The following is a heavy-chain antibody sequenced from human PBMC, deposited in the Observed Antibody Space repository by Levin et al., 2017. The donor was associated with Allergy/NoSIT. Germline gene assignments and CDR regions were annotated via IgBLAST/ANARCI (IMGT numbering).Heavy chain of an antibody. D-gene: IGHD2-2*03. CDR2: IYYSGST. Sequence: SQTLSLTCTVSCGSIRGGGYHWTWIRQHPEKGLEWIGYIYYSGSTFYNPSLKSLLMISVDTSKNQFSLNVSPVTAADTAVYYCAREDGSTFDCWGQGALVTVAS. J-gene: IGHJ4*02. CDR3: AREDGSTFDC. V-gene: IGHV4-31*01. CDR1: CGSIRGGGYH.